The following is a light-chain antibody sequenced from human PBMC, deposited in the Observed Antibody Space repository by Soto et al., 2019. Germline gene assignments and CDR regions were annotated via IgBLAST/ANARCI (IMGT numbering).Light chain of an antibody. CDR1: SSVY. V-gene: IGLV2-8*01. CDR2: EVN. CDR3: SSHAGNNDFV. J-gene: IGLJ1*01. Sequence: QSALTQPPSASGSPGQSVTISCTGTSSVYVSWYQQHPVKAPKLIIYEVNKRTSGVPDRFSGSKSGNTASLTVSGLQAEDEADYYCSSHAGNNDFVFGTGTKVTVL.